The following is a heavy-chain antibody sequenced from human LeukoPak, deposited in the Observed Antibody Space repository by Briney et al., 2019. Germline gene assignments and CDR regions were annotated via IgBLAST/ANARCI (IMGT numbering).Heavy chain of an antibody. Sequence: PGGSLRLSCAASGFTFSSYAMSWVRQAPGKGLEWVSAISGSGVSTYYADSVKGRFTISRDNSKNPLYLQMNSLRAEDTAVYYCAKRVVTTQYYYYMDVWGKGTTVTVSS. D-gene: IGHD2-21*02. CDR3: AKRVVTTQYYYYMDV. J-gene: IGHJ6*03. CDR2: ISGSGVST. CDR1: GFTFSSYA. V-gene: IGHV3-23*01.